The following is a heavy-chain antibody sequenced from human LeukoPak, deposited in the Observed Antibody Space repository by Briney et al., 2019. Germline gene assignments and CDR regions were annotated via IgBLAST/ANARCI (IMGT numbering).Heavy chain of an antibody. V-gene: IGHV3-30*18. CDR3: AKEVGGLFVTTVTTDY. J-gene: IGHJ4*02. CDR1: GFTFSSYG. D-gene: IGHD4-17*01. Sequence: PGGSLRLSCAASGFTFSSYGMHWVRQAPGKGLEWVAVISYDGSNKYYADSVKGRFTISRDNSKNTLYQQMNSLRAEDTAVYYCAKEVGGLFVTTVTTDYWGQGTLVTVSS. CDR2: ISYDGSNK.